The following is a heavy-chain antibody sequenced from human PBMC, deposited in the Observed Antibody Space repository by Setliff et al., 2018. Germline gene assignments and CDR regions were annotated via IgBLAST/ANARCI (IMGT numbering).Heavy chain of an antibody. V-gene: IGHV4-39*07. J-gene: IGHJ5*02. D-gene: IGHD3-10*01. CDR2: IYQNGIT. CDR3: ATDGPVLNGDYIS. CDR1: GASISTTYYY. Sequence: ETLSLTCSVSGASISTTYYYWDWIRQSPEKGLEWIGTIYQNGITYYNPSVKSRVTISVDKSKNQFSLSLRSVTAADTAVYYCATDGPVLNGDYISWGQGTLVTVSS.